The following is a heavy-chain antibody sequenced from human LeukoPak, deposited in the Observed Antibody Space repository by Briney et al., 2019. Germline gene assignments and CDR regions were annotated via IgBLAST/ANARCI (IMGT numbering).Heavy chain of an antibody. CDR1: GFTFSSYA. V-gene: IGHV3-23*01. CDR2: VSDSGTNT. CDR3: AKARMGSSLFDY. D-gene: IGHD6-13*01. Sequence: GGSLRLPCAASGFTFSSYAMTWVRQAPGKGLEWVSSVSDSGTNTYYADSVKDRFTISRDSSKNTLYLQMNSLRAEDTAVYYCAKARMGSSLFDYWGQGTLDTVSS. J-gene: IGHJ4*02.